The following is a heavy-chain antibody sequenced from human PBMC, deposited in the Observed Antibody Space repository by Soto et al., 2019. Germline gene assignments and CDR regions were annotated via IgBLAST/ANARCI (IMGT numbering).Heavy chain of an antibody. D-gene: IGHD5-12*01. CDR2: ISYDGSNK. V-gene: IGHV3-30-3*01. J-gene: IGHJ6*02. Sequence: PWWSLRLSCSASGFTFSSYAMHWSRQAPGKGLEWVAVISYDGSNKYYADSVKGRFTISRDNSKNTLYLQMNSLRAEDTAVYYCARGNIVATVRLKYGMDVWGQGTTVTVSS. CDR3: ARGNIVATVRLKYGMDV. CDR1: GFTFSSYA.